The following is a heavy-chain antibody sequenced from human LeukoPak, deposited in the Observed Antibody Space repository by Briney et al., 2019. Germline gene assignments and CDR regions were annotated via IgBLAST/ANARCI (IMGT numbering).Heavy chain of an antibody. J-gene: IGHJ6*03. CDR3: ARQISDYYYYYIDV. D-gene: IGHD3-10*01. CDR1: GGSISSSHYY. V-gene: IGHV4-39*01. CDR2: IYYSGTT. Sequence: SETLSLTCTVSGGSISSSHYYWGWIRQTPGKGLEWIGTIYYSGTTYYNPSLGSRATISEDTSKNQFSLTLRSVTAADTAVYYYARQISDYYYYYIDVWGKGTTVTVSS.